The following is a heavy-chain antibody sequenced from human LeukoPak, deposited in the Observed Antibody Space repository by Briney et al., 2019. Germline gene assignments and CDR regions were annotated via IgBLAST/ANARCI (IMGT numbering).Heavy chain of an antibody. CDR2: INSNSDYM. V-gene: IGHV3-21*01. Sequence: GGSLRLSCAASGFIFSYYSMNWVRQAPGKGLEWVSSINSNSDYMSYADSVKGRLTISRDNAKNSLYLQMTSLRAEDTAVYYCARSEFEAFDMWGQGTMVTVSS. D-gene: IGHD3-10*01. J-gene: IGHJ3*02. CDR3: ARSEFEAFDM. CDR1: GFIFSYYS.